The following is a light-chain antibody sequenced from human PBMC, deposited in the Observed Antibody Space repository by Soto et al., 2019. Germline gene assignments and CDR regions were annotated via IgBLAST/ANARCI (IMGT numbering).Light chain of an antibody. V-gene: IGKV3-20*01. CDR3: QQYGNSYT. CDR1: QSVSANY. Sequence: EIVLTQSPGTLSLSPGERATLSCRASQSVSANYLAWYQQKPGQAPRILLYGASSRATGIPDRFSGSGSGTDFTLTISRMEPEDFAVYYCQQYGNSYTFGQGTKLEIK. CDR2: GAS. J-gene: IGKJ2*01.